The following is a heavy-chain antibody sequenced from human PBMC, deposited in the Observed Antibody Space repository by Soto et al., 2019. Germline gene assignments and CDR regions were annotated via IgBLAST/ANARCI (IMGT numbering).Heavy chain of an antibody. J-gene: IGHJ6*02. CDR3: ASLHFYDLVRASAPMDV. CDR1: GGSDSSGSYQ. CDR2: IYYTGSA. D-gene: IGHD3-9*01. Sequence: SETLSLSVNISGGSDSSGSYQGSCIRQSAGKGLEWMWYIYYTGSADYNPSLKSRATISVYTSTNQLSLTPTSVPPADTALYFCASLHFYDLVRASAPMDVWGQGTTVTVS. V-gene: IGHV4-61*01.